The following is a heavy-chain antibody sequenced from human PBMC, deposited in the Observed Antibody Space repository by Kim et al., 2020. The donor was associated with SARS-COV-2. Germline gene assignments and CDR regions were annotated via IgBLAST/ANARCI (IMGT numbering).Heavy chain of an antibody. CDR2: IWYDGSNK. V-gene: IGHV3-33*06. CDR3: AKDGSPGYSSSWPPHGPPRGGGMDV. Sequence: GGSLRLSCAASGFTFSSYGMHWVRQAPGKGLEWVAVIWYDGSNKYYADSVKGRFTISRDNSKNTLYLQMNSLRAEDTAVYYCAKDGSPGYSSSWPPHGPPRGGGMDVWGQGTTVTVSS. CDR1: GFTFSSYG. J-gene: IGHJ6*02. D-gene: IGHD6-13*01.